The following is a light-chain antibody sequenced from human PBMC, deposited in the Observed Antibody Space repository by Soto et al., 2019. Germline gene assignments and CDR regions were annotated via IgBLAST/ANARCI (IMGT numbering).Light chain of an antibody. CDR1: QSISSY. Sequence: DSQMTQSPSSLSASVGDRVTITCRASQSISSYLNWYQKKPGKAPKLLIYAASSLQSGVPSRFSGSGSGTDFTRTISSRQPEDFATYYCQQRYSTPFPFGPGTKVYIK. CDR3: QQRYSTPFP. J-gene: IGKJ3*01. CDR2: AAS. V-gene: IGKV1-39*01.